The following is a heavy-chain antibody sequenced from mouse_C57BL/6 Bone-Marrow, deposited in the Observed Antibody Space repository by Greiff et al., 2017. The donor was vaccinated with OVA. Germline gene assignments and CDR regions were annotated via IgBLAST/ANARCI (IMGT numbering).Heavy chain of an antibody. CDR1: GYSITSDY. J-gene: IGHJ1*03. Sequence: EVKLVESGPGLAKPSQTLSLTCSVTGYSITSDYWNWIRKFPGNKLEYMGYISYSGSTYYNPSLKSRISITRDTSKNQYYLQLNSVTTEDTATYYCARYSLYYGSSYWYFDVWGTGTTVTVSS. CDR3: ARYSLYYGSSYWYFDV. CDR2: ISYSGST. V-gene: IGHV3-8*01. D-gene: IGHD1-1*01.